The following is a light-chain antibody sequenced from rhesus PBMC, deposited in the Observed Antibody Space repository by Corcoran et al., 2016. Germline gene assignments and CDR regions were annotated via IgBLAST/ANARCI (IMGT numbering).Light chain of an antibody. V-gene: IGKV1-69*01. Sequence: DIQMTQSPSSLSASVGDRVTITCRVSQGIRNWLAWYQQRPGKAPKLLIYRAANLETGVPSRFSGSGSGTDFTLTISSVHPEDIATYCCQQPDNSPFTFGPGTKLEIK. J-gene: IGKJ3*01. CDR1: QGIRNW. CDR2: RAA. CDR3: QQPDNSPFT.